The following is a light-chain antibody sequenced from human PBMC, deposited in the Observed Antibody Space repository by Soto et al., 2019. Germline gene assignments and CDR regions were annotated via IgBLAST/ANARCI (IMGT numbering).Light chain of an antibody. Sequence: QSALTQPPSASGSPGQSVTISCTGTSNDVGGYNFVSWYQQHPGKAPKLMIYEVSERPSGVPDRFSGSKSGNTASLTVSGLQAEDEADYYCSSYAGSNIVVFGGGTKLTVL. CDR2: EVS. V-gene: IGLV2-8*01. CDR3: SSYAGSNIVV. CDR1: SNDVGGYNF. J-gene: IGLJ2*01.